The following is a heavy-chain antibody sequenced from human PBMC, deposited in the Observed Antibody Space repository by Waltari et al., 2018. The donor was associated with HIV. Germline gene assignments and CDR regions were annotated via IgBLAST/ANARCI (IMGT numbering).Heavy chain of an antibody. Sequence: QVQLVQSGAEVKKPGASVKFSCTASGYTFTGYSLHWARLAPGQGLEWMGWINPNSGGTNYAQKFQGRVTMTRDTSISTAYMELSRLRSDDTAVYYCARGPPYYYGLGSPGGGWFDPWGQGTLVTVSS. J-gene: IGHJ5*02. CDR2: INPNSGGT. V-gene: IGHV1-2*02. D-gene: IGHD3-10*01. CDR1: GYTFTGYS. CDR3: ARGPPYYYGLGSPGGGWFDP.